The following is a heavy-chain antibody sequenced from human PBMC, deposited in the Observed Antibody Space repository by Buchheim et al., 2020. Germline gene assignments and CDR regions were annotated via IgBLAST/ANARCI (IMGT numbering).Heavy chain of an antibody. Sequence: QVQLMESGGGLVKPGGSLRLSYAASGFTLSDYYMNWIRQAPGKGLEWVSYITSGSTNTKYADSVKGRFTISRDDAKKTLFLQLNSLRVEDTAVYYCAREVGYSSSRPFDTWGQGTL. CDR1: GFTLSDYY. V-gene: IGHV3-11*06. CDR3: AREVGYSSSRPFDT. D-gene: IGHD6-13*01. CDR2: ITSGSTNT. J-gene: IGHJ4*02.